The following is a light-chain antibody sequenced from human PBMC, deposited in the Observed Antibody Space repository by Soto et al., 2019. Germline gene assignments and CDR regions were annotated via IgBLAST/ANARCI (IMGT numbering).Light chain of an antibody. Sequence: QSVLTQPPSASGTPGQKVFISCSGSSSNIGGTNYAYWYQQLPGAAPKLLMHSNNLRPSGVPERISGSNFGTAASLAIIGLRSEDEAVYYCASWDDRLGAVIFGGGTKLTVL. J-gene: IGLJ2*01. CDR2: SNN. V-gene: IGLV1-47*02. CDR3: ASWDDRLGAVI. CDR1: SSNIGGTNY.